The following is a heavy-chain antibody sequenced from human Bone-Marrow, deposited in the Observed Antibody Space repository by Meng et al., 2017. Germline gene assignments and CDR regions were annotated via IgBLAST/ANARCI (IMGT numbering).Heavy chain of an antibody. V-gene: IGHV3-30*01. D-gene: IGHD5-18*01. CDR1: GFTFSSYA. CDR3: ASQGRGYSYGRPDY. J-gene: IGHJ4*02. Sequence: QVGLVESGGGVVQTGGSLRLSCAAVGFTFSSYAMHWVRQAPGKGLEWVAVISYDGSNKYYADSVKGRFTISRDNSKNTLYLQMNSLRAEDTAVYYCASQGRGYSYGRPDYWGQGTLVTVSS. CDR2: ISYDGSNK.